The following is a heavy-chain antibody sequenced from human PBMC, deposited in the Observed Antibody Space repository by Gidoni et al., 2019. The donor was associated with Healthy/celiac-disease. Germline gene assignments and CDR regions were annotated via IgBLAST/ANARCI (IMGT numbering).Heavy chain of an antibody. CDR3: AREGLGYCSSTSCHPYYYYYMDV. J-gene: IGHJ6*03. Sequence: QVQLVASGGGVVQPGRSLRLSCSASGFTFSSYALPWVRQAPGKGLEWVAVISYDGSNKYYADSVKGRFTISRDNSKNTLYLQMNSLRAEDTAVYYCAREGLGYCSSTSCHPYYYYYMDVWGKGTTVTVSS. V-gene: IGHV3-30-3*01. D-gene: IGHD2-2*01. CDR1: GFTFSSYA. CDR2: ISYDGSNK.